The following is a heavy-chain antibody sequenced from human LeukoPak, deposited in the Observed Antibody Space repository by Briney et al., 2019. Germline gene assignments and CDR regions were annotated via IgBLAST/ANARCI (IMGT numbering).Heavy chain of an antibody. V-gene: IGHV1-18*01. CDR2: ISAYNGNT. J-gene: IGHJ6*02. Sequence: ASVKVSCKASGYTFTSYGISWARQAPGQGLEWMGWISAYNGNTNYAQKLQGRVTMTTDTSTSTAYMELRSLRSDDTAVYYCARGANGGNSGYYYYGMDVWGQGTTVTVSS. D-gene: IGHD4-23*01. CDR3: ARGANGGNSGYYYYGMDV. CDR1: GYTFTSYG.